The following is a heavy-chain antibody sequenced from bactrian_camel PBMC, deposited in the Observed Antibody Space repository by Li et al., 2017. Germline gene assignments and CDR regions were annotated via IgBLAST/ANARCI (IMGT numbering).Heavy chain of an antibody. CDR1: GFTFSSSP. CDR3: VRDGPISSLCDYSLAY. Sequence: VESGGGLVQPGGSLRLSCAASGFTFSSSPMTWVRQAPGKGPEWVSSIHDSSNGETTYSADSVKGRFTISRDNAKRTLYLHLNSLKTEDTAIYYCVRDGPISSLCDYSLAYWGQGTQVTVS. J-gene: IGHJ4*01. CDR2: IHDSSNGETT. V-gene: IGHV3S31*01. D-gene: IGHD4*01.